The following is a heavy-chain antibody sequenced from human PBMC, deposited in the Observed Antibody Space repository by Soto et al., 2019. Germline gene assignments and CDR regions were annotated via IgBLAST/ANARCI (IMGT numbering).Heavy chain of an antibody. Sequence: SETLSLTCTVSGGSISSYYWSWVRQPPGKGLEWIGYIYYSGSTNYNPSLKSRVTISVDTSKNQFSLKLSSVTAADTAVYYCARGTVVGATRHWFDPWGQGTLVTVSS. J-gene: IGHJ5*02. D-gene: IGHD1-26*01. CDR2: IYYSGST. CDR1: GGSISSYY. CDR3: ARGTVVGATRHWFDP. V-gene: IGHV4-59*01.